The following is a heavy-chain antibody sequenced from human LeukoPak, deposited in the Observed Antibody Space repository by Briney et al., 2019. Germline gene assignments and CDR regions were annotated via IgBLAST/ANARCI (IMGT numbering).Heavy chain of an antibody. CDR3: ARLGLRFSRPFGY. CDR2: INHSGST. CDR1: GGSFSGYY. D-gene: IGHD3-10*01. J-gene: IGHJ4*02. Sequence: PSETLSLTCAVYGGSFSGYYWSWIRQPPGKGLEWIGEINHSGSTNYNPSLKSRVTISVDTSKNQFSLKLSSVTAADTAVYYCARLGLRFSRPFGYWGQGTLVTVSS. V-gene: IGHV4-34*01.